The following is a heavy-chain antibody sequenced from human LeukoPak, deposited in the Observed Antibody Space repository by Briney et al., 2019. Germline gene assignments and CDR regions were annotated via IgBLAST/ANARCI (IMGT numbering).Heavy chain of an antibody. CDR3: ARQGSCTNGVCPKNFDY. CDR2: IYPGDSDT. Sequence: GESLKISCKGSGYSFTSYWIGWVRQMPGKGLEWMGIIYPGDSDTRYSPSFQGQVTISADKSISTAYLQWSSLKASGTAMYYCARQGSCTNGVCPKNFDYWGQGTLVTVSS. D-gene: IGHD2-8*01. J-gene: IGHJ4*02. CDR1: GYSFTSYW. V-gene: IGHV5-51*01.